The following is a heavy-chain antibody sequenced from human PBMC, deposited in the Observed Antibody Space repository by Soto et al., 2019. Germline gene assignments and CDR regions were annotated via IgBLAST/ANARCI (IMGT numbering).Heavy chain of an antibody. J-gene: IGHJ4*02. V-gene: IGHV4-39*01. CDR1: GGSIDRSNYY. CDR3: ARHFVAVVIKGWGY. D-gene: IGHD3-10*01. CDR2: TYYNGHA. Sequence: SETLSLTCNVSGGSIDRSNYYWDWLRQPPGKGLEWIGTTYYNGHAYYPPSLKSRVSMSVDTSKNQFSLKLVSVTAADTAVYYCARHFVAVVIKGWGYWGQGTLVTVSS.